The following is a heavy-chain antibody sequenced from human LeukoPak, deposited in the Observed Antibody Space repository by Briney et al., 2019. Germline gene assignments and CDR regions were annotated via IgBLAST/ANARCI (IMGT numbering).Heavy chain of an antibody. D-gene: IGHD3-22*01. CDR1: GGSISSSSYY. CDR2: IYYSGST. CDR3: AKELNYYDSSGYYIR. J-gene: IGHJ4*02. V-gene: IGHV4-39*07. Sequence: KASETLSLTCTVSGGSISSSSYYWGWIRQPPGKGLEWIGSIYYSGSTYYNPSLKSRVTISVDTSKNQFSLKLSSVTAADTAVYYCAKELNYYDSSGYYIRWGQGTLVTVSS.